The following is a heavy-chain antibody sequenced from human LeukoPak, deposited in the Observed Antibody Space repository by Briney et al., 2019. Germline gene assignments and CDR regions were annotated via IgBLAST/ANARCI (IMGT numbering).Heavy chain of an antibody. V-gene: IGHV3-7*01. CDR3: ARAGGSYIFDY. J-gene: IGHJ4*02. CDR2: IGEDGSEK. D-gene: IGHD1-26*01. Sequence: GSLRLSCAASGFTFSSYWMTWVRQAPGKGLEWVANIGEDGSEKYYVDSVKGRFTISRDNAKNSLYLQVNSLRAEDTAVYYCARAGGSYIFDYWGQGTLVTVSS. CDR1: GFTFSSYW.